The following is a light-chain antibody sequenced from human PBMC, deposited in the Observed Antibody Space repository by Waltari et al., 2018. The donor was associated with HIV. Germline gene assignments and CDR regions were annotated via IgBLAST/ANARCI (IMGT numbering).Light chain of an antibody. CDR3: QQYYSHPRT. J-gene: IGKJ2*01. Sequence: DIVLTQSPASLAVSLGERATIQCKASQSVLSTTRTANYLAWYQQKPGHPPKSIISWASVRKSGVPDRFSGSGSATDVTLTITSLQAEDVAVYYCQQYYSHPRTFGQGTKLE. CDR1: QSVLSTTRTANY. V-gene: IGKV4-1*01. CDR2: WAS.